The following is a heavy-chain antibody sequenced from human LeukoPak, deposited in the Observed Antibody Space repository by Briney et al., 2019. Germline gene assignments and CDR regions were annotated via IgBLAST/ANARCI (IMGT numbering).Heavy chain of an antibody. CDR2: IHHSGST. J-gene: IGHJ4*02. CDR1: GASIQDYY. D-gene: IGHD3-3*01. CDR3: AKLGSPPEIDFWSGFYTY. V-gene: IGHV4-59*12. Sequence: PSETLSLTCTVSGASIQDYYWSLIRQPPGKGLEWIGNIHHSGSTTNNPSLKSRVTISIDTSRNVFSLKLRSVTAADTAVYYCAKLGSPPEIDFWSGFYTYWGQGTLITVSS.